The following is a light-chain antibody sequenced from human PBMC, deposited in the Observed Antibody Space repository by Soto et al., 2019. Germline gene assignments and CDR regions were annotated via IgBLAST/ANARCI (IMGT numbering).Light chain of an antibody. Sequence: EIVMTQSPATLSVSPGEEATLSCRASQSVSSNLTWYQHKPGQAHRLLIYGASTRATGVPARFSGSGSGTEFTLTISSLQSEDFAVYYCQQYNDWWTFGQGTKVEIK. CDR2: GAS. CDR1: QSVSSN. J-gene: IGKJ1*01. CDR3: QQYNDWWT. V-gene: IGKV3-15*01.